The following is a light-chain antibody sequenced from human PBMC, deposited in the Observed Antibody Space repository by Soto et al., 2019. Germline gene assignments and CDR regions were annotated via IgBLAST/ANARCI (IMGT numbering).Light chain of an antibody. Sequence: QSVLTQPPSVSEAPRQRVTISCSGSRSNIGDNAVNWYQQLPGKAPKLLIYYDDLLPSGVSDRFSGSKSGTSASLAISGLQSEDEADYYCAAWDDRLNGVIFGGGTQLTVL. CDR1: RSNIGDNA. J-gene: IGLJ2*01. CDR2: YDD. CDR3: AAWDDRLNGVI. V-gene: IGLV1-36*01.